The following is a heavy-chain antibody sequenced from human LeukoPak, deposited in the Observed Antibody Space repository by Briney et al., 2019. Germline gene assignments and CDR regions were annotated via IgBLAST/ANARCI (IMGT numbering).Heavy chain of an antibody. D-gene: IGHD3-22*01. Sequence: SQTLSLTCTVSGGSISSGDYYWSWIRQPPGKGLEWIGYIYYSGSTYYNPSLKSRVTISVDTSKNQFSLKLSSVTAADTAVYYCARRDSSVYQIDYWGQGTLVTVSS. CDR3: ARRDSSVYQIDY. V-gene: IGHV4-30-4*01. CDR2: IYYSGST. CDR1: GGSISSGDYY. J-gene: IGHJ4*02.